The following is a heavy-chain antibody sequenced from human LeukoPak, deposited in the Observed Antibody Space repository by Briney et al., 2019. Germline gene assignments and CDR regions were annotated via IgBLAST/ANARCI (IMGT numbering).Heavy chain of an antibody. CDR2: ISGSGGST. D-gene: IGHD6-19*01. J-gene: IGHJ6*03. CDR3: AKGGNGWYSYYYYYMDV. Sequence: GGSLRLSCAASGFTFSSYAMSWVRQAPGKGLEWVSAISGSGGSTYYADSVKGRFTISRDNSKNTLYLQMNSLRAEDTAVYYRAKGGNGWYSYYYYYMDVWGKGTTVTVSS. V-gene: IGHV3-23*01. CDR1: GFTFSSYA.